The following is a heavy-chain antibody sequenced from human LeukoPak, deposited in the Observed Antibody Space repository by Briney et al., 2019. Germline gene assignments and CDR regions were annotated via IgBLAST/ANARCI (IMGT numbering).Heavy chain of an antibody. V-gene: IGHV1-2*02. CDR2: INPNSGGT. D-gene: IGHD1-26*01. CDR1: GYTFTGYY. Sequence: ASVKVSCKASGYTFTGYYMHWVRQAPGQGLEWMGWINPNSGGTNYAQKFQGRVTMARDTSISTAYMELSRLRSDDTAVYYCARSSKWEADAFDIWGQGTMVTVSS. CDR3: ARSSKWEADAFDI. J-gene: IGHJ3*02.